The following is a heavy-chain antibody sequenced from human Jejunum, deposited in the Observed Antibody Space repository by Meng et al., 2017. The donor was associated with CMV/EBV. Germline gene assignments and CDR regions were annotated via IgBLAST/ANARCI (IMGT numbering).Heavy chain of an antibody. CDR3: ARGAGSDH. V-gene: IGHV1-8*01. Sequence: SVKVSCKASGYTFSNYDINWVRQAAGQGLEWMAWMHPKTGNTDSVEKFKGRVTMTWDTSISTAYLELSSLTSEDTAVYYCARGAGSDHWGQGTLVTVSS. CDR2: MHPKTGNT. D-gene: IGHD3-10*01. J-gene: IGHJ4*02. CDR1: GYTFSNYD.